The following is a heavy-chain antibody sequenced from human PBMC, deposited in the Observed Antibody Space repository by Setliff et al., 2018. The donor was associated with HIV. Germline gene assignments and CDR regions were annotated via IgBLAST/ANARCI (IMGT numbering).Heavy chain of an antibody. J-gene: IGHJ4*02. CDR2: MHTSGNT. Sequence: PSETLSLTCTSSGDSISGYYWSWIRQPAGKGLEWIGRMHTSGNTNYNPSLKSRVTMSVDTSKNQFSLRLSSVTAADTAVYYCARDQKGYSYGYFDSWGQGTLVTGSS. V-gene: IGHV4-4*07. CDR1: GDSISGYY. D-gene: IGHD5-18*01. CDR3: ARDQKGYSYGYFDS.